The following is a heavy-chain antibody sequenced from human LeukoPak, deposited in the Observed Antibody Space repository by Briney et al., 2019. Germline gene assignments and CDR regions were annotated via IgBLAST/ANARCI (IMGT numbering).Heavy chain of an antibody. Sequence: PGGSLRLSCAASGFTVSSNYMSWVRQAPGKGLEWVSVIYSGGSTYYAESGKGRFTISKDNSKNTLYLQINSLRAEDRAVYYCARVLVATGFYDYYYMDVWGKGTTVTVSS. CDR1: GFTVSSNY. D-gene: IGHD5-12*01. V-gene: IGHV3-53*01. J-gene: IGHJ6*03. CDR2: IYSGGST. CDR3: ARVLVATGFYDYYYMDV.